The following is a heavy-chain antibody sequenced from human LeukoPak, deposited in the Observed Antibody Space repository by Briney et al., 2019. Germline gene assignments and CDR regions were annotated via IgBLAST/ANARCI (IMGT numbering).Heavy chain of an antibody. CDR3: ARELFYDSSDYFGGDDYFDY. CDR2: TYYRSKWYN. D-gene: IGHD3-22*01. Sequence: SQTLSLTCAISGDSVSSNSAAWNWIRQSPSRGLEWLGRTYYRSKWYNDYAVSVKSRITINPDTSKNQFSLQLNSVTPEDTAVYYCARELFYDSSDYFGGDDYFDYWGQGTLVTVSS. CDR1: GDSVSSNSAA. V-gene: IGHV6-1*01. J-gene: IGHJ4*02.